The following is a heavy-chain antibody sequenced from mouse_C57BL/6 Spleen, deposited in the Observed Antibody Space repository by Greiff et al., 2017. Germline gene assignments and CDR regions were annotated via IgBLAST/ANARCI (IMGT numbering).Heavy chain of an antibody. Sequence: VQLQQSGPELVKPGASVKISCKASGYSFTGYFMNWVMQSPGKSLEWIGRINPYNGDTFYNQKFKGKATLTVDKSSSTAHMELRSLPSEDSAVYYCARGLGNYWGQGTTLTVSS. CDR3: ARGLGNY. J-gene: IGHJ2*01. D-gene: IGHD2-4*01. V-gene: IGHV1-20*02. CDR2: INPYNGDT. CDR1: GYSFTGYF.